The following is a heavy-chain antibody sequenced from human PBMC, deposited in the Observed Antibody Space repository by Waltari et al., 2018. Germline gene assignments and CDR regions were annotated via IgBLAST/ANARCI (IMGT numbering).Heavy chain of an antibody. CDR1: GGSITTSRHY. J-gene: IGHJ3*01. D-gene: IGHD5-12*01. Sequence: QLQLQESGPGLVKPSETLSLTCSVPGGSITTSRHYWGWIRQPPGQGLEWIATLSYNGATYTSPSLTSRVTMSRDTSKNQLSLTLGAVTAADAAVYYCATYIGASVGTAAFDVWGQGKMVIVSS. V-gene: IGHV4-39*01. CDR2: LSYNGAT. CDR3: ATYIGASVGTAAFDV.